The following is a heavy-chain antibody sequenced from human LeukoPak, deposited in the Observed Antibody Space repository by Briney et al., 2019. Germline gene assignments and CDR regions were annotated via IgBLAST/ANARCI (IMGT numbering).Heavy chain of an antibody. V-gene: IGHV3-7*01. CDR2: INQDGSEK. Sequence: GGSLRLSCAVSGLTFRSYWMSWVRQAPGKGLEWVANINQDGSEKYFVDSVKGRFTISRDNAKNSLHLQMNTLRAEDTAVYYCARERDGRFFDYWGQGTQVTVSS. J-gene: IGHJ4*02. D-gene: IGHD5-24*01. CDR3: ARERDGRFFDY. CDR1: GLTFRSYW.